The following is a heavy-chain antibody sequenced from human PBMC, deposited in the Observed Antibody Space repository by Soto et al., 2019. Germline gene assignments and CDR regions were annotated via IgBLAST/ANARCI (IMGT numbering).Heavy chain of an antibody. D-gene: IGHD4-17*01. CDR2: IGRRGSPI. J-gene: IGHJ3*02. CDR1: EFTLSNYE. CDR3: ARVYDDYLIDAFDI. Sequence: EAQLVESGGGLVQPGGSLRLSCAAFEFTLSNYEMDWVRQAPGKGLEWVSHIGRRGSPIYYVDSVKGRFTISRDNAKNSVFLQMNSLRPEDTAVYYCARVYDDYLIDAFDIWGQGTMVSVSS. V-gene: IGHV3-48*03.